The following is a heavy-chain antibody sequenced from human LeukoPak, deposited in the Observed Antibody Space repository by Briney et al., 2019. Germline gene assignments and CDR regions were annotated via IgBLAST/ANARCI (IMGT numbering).Heavy chain of an antibody. V-gene: IGHV4-61*01. Sequence: SETLSLTCTVSGGSVSSGSYYWSWLRQPPGKGLEWIGYIYYSGSTNYNPSLKSRVTISVDTSKNQFSLKLSSVTAADTAVYYCARSVLRYFDWLSKPYYFDYWGQGTLVTVSS. D-gene: IGHD3-9*01. J-gene: IGHJ4*02. CDR2: IYYSGST. CDR3: ARSVLRYFDWLSKPYYFDY. CDR1: GGSVSSGSYY.